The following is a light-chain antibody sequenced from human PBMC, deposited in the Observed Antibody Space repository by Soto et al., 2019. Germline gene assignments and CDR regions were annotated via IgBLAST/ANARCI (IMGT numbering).Light chain of an antibody. CDR1: QRISSW. V-gene: IGKV1-5*03. CDR3: QQYNSYYPLYT. J-gene: IGKJ2*01. CDR2: KAS. Sequence: DIQMTQSPSTLSASVGDRVTITCRASQRISSWLAWYQQKPGKAPKLLIYKASSLESGVPSRFSRSGSGTDFSLTLSSLQPDDFATYHCQQYNSYYPLYTVGQGTKLEIK.